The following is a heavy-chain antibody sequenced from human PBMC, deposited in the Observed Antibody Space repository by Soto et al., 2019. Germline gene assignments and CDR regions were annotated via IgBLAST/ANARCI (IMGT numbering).Heavy chain of an antibody. CDR2: IYISENT. Sequence: PSESLSLTCTVSGGSITIDYWSLIRQPAGKGLEWIGRIYISENTHYNPSLGSRVSMSLDTSKNQLSLNLSSVTAADTAVYYCARGVGRSDGTSFESSGHGKLVAVS. J-gene: IGHJ4*01. CDR1: GGSITIDY. CDR3: ARGVGRSDGTSFES. V-gene: IGHV4-4*07. D-gene: IGHD6-25*01.